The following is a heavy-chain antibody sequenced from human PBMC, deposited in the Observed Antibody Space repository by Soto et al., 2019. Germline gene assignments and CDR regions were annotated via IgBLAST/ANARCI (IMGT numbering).Heavy chain of an antibody. D-gene: IGHD6-13*01. CDR2: INPRGGIT. CDR1: GYTFTSYY. Sequence: ASVKVSCKASGYTFTSYYIHWVRQAPGQGLEWMGIINPRGGITTYAQKFQGRLTMTGDTSTSTVYMELSSLTSEDTAMYHCASSPAYGSSWYGIPPDLSHGMDVWGQGTTVNVSS. J-gene: IGHJ6*02. CDR3: ASSPAYGSSWYGIPPDLSHGMDV. V-gene: IGHV1-46*01.